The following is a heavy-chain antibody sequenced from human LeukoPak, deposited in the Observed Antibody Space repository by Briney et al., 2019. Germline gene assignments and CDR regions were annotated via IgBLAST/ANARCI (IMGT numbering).Heavy chain of an antibody. Sequence: PGRSLRLSCAASGFTFSSYGMHWVRQAPGKGLEWVAVISYDGSNKYYADSVKGQFTISRDNSKNTLYLQMNSLRAEDTAVYYCAKGLPDILTGYFNYWGQGTLVTVSS. D-gene: IGHD3-9*01. CDR3: AKGLPDILTGYFNY. J-gene: IGHJ4*02. CDR1: GFTFSSYG. V-gene: IGHV3-30*18. CDR2: ISYDGSNK.